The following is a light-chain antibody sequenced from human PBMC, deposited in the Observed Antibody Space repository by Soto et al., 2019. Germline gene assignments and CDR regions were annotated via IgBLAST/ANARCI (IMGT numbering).Light chain of an antibody. CDR2: AAS. J-gene: IGKJ4*01. Sequence: EIVLTQSPCTLSLSPGERATLSCRASQSVTSSYLAWYQQKPGQAPRLLIYAASSRATGIPDRFSGSGSGTDFTLTISRLEPEDFAVYYCQQFSSYPLTFGGGTKVDIK. CDR3: QQFSSYPLT. V-gene: IGKV3-20*01. CDR1: QSVTSSY.